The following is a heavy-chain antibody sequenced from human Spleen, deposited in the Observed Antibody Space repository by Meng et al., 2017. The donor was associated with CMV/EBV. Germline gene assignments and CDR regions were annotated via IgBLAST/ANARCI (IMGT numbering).Heavy chain of an antibody. V-gene: IGHV7-4-1*02. J-gene: IGHJ4*02. CDR3: ARDLWFGEYPFDY. Sequence: NASGYTFTSYAMNWVRQAPGQGLAWMGWINTNTGNPTYAQGFTGRFVFSLDTSVSTAYLQISSLKAEDTAVYYCARDLWFGEYPFDYWGQGTLVTVSS. CDR1: GYTFTSYA. CDR2: INTNTGNP. D-gene: IGHD3-10*01.